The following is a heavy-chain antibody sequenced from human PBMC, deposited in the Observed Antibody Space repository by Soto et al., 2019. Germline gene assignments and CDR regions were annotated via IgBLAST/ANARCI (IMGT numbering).Heavy chain of an antibody. CDR2: IFPSDSDT. CDR3: ARKDKSGYFNWFDP. CDR1: GYRFTSYW. J-gene: IGHJ5*02. V-gene: IGHV5-51*01. D-gene: IGHD3-22*01. Sequence: PGASLTISGRTSGYRFTSYWIAWVRQMPGKGLEWMGIIFPSDSDTRYSPSFQGQVTISADRSTSTVFLQWASLKASDTAVYFCARKDKSGYFNWFDPWGQGTLVT.